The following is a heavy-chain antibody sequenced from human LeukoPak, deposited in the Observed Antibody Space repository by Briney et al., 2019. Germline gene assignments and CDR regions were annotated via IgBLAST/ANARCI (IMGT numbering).Heavy chain of an antibody. Sequence: PSETLSLTCTVSGDAISNGFWWSWVSQPPGKGLDWIGEISHTGSTKYNPSLKNRVTISRDSSKNQFSLKLNSVTAADTATYYCTRSAGWWSLDYWGQGALVTVSS. CDR2: ISHTGST. V-gene: IGHV4-4*02. CDR3: TRSAGWWSLDY. CDR1: GDAISNGFW. J-gene: IGHJ4*02. D-gene: IGHD2-8*02.